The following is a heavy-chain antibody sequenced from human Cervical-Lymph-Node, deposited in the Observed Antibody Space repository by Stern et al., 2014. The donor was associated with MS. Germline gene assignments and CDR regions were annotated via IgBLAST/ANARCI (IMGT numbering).Heavy chain of an antibody. CDR1: GYTFTSYG. CDR3: ARDIYCSGGTCYFEFFDY. J-gene: IGHJ4*02. V-gene: IGHV1-18*01. D-gene: IGHD2-15*01. Sequence: QLVQSGAEVKKPGASVKVSCRASGYTFTSYGISWVRQAPGQGLEWMGWIRPYNGNTNYAQKFQGRVTMTTDTSTSTAYMELRSLISDDTAVYYCARDIYCSGGTCYFEFFDYWGQGTLVAVS. CDR2: IRPYNGNT.